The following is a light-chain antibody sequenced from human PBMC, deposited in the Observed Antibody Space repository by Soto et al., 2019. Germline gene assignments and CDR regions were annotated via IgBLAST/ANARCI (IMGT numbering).Light chain of an antibody. CDR1: QSVSSH. J-gene: IGKJ1*01. CDR3: VQRTTWPWP. Sequence: DIVLARSPGTLSLSPGERATLSCRASQSVSSHLAWYKQKPGQAPRLLIYDASNRATGIPARFSGSGSGTDFTLTISSLEPEDFAVYHCVQRTTWPWPCGQGSKVEIK. CDR2: DAS. V-gene: IGKV3-11*01.